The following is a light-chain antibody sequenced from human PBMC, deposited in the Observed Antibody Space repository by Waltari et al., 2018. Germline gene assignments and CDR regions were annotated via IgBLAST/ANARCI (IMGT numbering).Light chain of an antibody. Sequence: IVMTQSPATLSVSPGERATFSCRASQSVSTNLAWYQQKPGQAPRLLIYGASTRATGIPARFSGSGSGPEFTLTISSLQSEDFAVYYCQQYNNWPPWWTFGQGTKVEIK. V-gene: IGKV3-15*01. CDR2: GAS. J-gene: IGKJ1*01. CDR1: QSVSTN. CDR3: QQYNNWPPWWT.